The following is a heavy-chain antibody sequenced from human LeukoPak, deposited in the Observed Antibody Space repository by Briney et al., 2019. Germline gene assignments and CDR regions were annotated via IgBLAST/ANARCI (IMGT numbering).Heavy chain of an antibody. J-gene: IGHJ3*02. D-gene: IGHD4-17*01. V-gene: IGHV3-23*01. CDR1: GFTFSSYA. CDR2: ISGSGGST. CDR3: ARDCLSTVTGAFDI. Sequence: GGSLRLSCAASGFTFSSYAMSWVRQAPGKGLEWVSAISGSGGSTYYADSVKGRFTIPRDNSKNTLYLQMNSLRAEDTAVYYCARDCLSTVTGAFDIWGQGTMVTVSS.